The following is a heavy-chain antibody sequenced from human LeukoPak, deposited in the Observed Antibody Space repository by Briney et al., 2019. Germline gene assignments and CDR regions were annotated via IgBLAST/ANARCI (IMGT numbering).Heavy chain of an antibody. Sequence: SETLSLTCTVSGGSISSSSYYWGWIRQPPGKGLEWIGSIYYSGSTYYNPSLKSRVTISVDTSKNQFSLKLSSVTAADTAVYYCAQEYYYDSSGYHPIDYWGQGTLVTVSS. CDR1: GGSISSSSYY. V-gene: IGHV4-39*07. D-gene: IGHD3-22*01. CDR3: AQEYYYDSSGYHPIDY. CDR2: IYYSGST. J-gene: IGHJ4*02.